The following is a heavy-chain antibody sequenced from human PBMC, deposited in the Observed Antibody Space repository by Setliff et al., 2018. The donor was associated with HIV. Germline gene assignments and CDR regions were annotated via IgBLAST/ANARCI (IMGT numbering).Heavy chain of an antibody. V-gene: IGHV3-74*01. CDR3: AKDDYFQS. Sequence: HPGGSLRLSCAAPGFTFNHHWMHWVRQAPGKGLVWVSRINSDGSDITYADFVRGRFTISRDNAKNTLYLQMNSLRAEDTAVYYCAKDDYFQSWGQGTQVTVSS. CDR1: GFTFNHHW. CDR2: INSDGSDI. J-gene: IGHJ1*01.